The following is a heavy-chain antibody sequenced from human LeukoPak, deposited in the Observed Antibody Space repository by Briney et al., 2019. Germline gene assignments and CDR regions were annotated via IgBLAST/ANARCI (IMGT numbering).Heavy chain of an antibody. CDR3: VRHTTSGWYQVVY. J-gene: IGHJ4*02. V-gene: IGHV4-59*01. Sequence: ASETLSLTCTVSGGSISNYFWSWIRQPPGKGLEWIGYITYSGSTDHNPSLKSRATISVDASKNQFSLKLTSVTAADTAVYYCVRHTTSGWYQVVYWGQGTLVTVSS. CDR2: ITYSGST. CDR1: GGSISNYF. D-gene: IGHD6-19*01.